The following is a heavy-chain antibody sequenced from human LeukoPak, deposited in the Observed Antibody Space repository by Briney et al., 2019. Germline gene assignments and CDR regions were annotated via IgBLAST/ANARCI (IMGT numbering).Heavy chain of an antibody. CDR2: INPSGGST. D-gene: IGHD2-2*01. CDR3: ARDLYIVVVPASRGTNYYGMDV. J-gene: IGHJ6*02. Sequence: ASVKVSCKASGYTFTSYYMHWVRQAPGQGLEWMGIINPSGGSTSYAQKLQGRVTMTTDTSTSTAYMELRSLRSDDTAVYYCARDLYIVVVPASRGTNYYGMDVWGQGTTVTVSS. CDR1: GYTFTSYY. V-gene: IGHV1-46*01.